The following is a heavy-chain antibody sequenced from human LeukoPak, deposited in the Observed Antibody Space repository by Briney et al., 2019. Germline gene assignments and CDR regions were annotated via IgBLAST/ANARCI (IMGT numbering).Heavy chain of an antibody. J-gene: IGHJ6*02. V-gene: IGHV3-30*18. CDR2: ISYDGSNK. CDR1: GFTFSSYG. Sequence: PGGSLRLSCAASGFTFSSYGMHWVRQAPGKGPEWVAVISYDGSNKYYADSVKGRFTISRDNSKNTLYLQMNSLRAEDTAVYYCANSISSGLYSYYYYGMDVWGQGTTVTVSS. D-gene: IGHD6-19*01. CDR3: ANSISSGLYSYYYYGMDV.